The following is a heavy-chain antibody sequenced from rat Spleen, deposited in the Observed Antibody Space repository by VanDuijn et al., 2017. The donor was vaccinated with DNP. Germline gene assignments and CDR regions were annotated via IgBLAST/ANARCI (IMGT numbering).Heavy chain of an antibody. Sequence: EVQLVESGGGLVQPGGSLKLSCAASGFTFSDYYMAWVRQAPTKGLQWVAYISYEGSRTYYRDSVKGRFTISRDNAKSTLYLQMNSLRSEDTATYYCARETARVPMDAWGQGTSVTVSS. CDR2: ISYEGSRT. CDR3: ARETARVPMDA. D-gene: IGHD1-4*01. V-gene: IGHV5-22*01. CDR1: GFTFSDYY. J-gene: IGHJ4*01.